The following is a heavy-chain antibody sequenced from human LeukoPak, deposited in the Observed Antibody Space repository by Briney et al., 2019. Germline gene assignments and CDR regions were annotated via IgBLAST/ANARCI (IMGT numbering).Heavy chain of an antibody. CDR2: MNPNSGNT. V-gene: IGHV1-8*01. D-gene: IGHD3-10*01. Sequence: GASVTVSCKASGYTFTSYDINWVRQATGQGLEWMGWMNPNSGNTGYAQKFQGRVTMTRNTSISTAYMELSSLRSEDTAVYYCARNTMVRGEHYYYYYMDVWGKGTTVTVSS. CDR1: GYTFTSYD. J-gene: IGHJ6*03. CDR3: ARNTMVRGEHYYYYYMDV.